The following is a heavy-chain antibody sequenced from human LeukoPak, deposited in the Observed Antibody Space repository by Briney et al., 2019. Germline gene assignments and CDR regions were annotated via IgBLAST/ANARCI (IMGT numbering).Heavy chain of an antibody. Sequence: TGGSLRLSCAASGFTFSNAWMSWVRQAPGKGLEWVGRIKSKTDGGTTDYAAPVKGRLTISRDDSKNTLYLQMNSLKTEDTAVYYCTTRLSYSSDVDPWGQGTLVTVSS. D-gene: IGHD6-19*01. J-gene: IGHJ5*02. CDR2: IKSKTDGGTT. CDR1: GFTFSNAW. CDR3: TTRLSYSSDVDP. V-gene: IGHV3-15*01.